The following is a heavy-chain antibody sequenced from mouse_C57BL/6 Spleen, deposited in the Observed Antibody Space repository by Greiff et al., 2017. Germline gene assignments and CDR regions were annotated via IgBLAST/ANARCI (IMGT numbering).Heavy chain of an antibody. D-gene: IGHD2-3*01. Sequence: QVQLKQPGAELVKPGASVKLSCKASGYTFTSYWMHWVKQRPGQGLEWIGMIHPNSGSTNYNEKFKSKATLTVDKSSSTAYMQLSSLTSEDSAVYYCALDGYFYYFDYWGQGTTLTVSS. CDR1: GYTFTSYW. CDR3: ALDGYFYYFDY. CDR2: IHPNSGST. V-gene: IGHV1-64*01. J-gene: IGHJ2*01.